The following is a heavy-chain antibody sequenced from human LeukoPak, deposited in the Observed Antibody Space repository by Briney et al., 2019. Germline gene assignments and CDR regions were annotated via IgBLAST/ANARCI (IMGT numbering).Heavy chain of an antibody. CDR2: IYSGGST. J-gene: IGHJ5*02. D-gene: IGHD3-22*01. Sequence: GGSLRLSCAASGFTVSSNYMSWVRQAPGKGLEWVSVIYSGGSTYYSDSVKGRFTISRDNSKNTLYLQMNSLRAEDTAVYYCARKLYYYDTSAAGWFDPLGQGTLVTVSS. CDR1: GFTVSSNY. V-gene: IGHV3-53*01. CDR3: ARKLYYYDTSAAGWFDP.